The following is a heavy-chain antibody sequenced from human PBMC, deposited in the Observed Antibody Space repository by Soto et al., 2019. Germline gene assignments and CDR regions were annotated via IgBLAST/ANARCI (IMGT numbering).Heavy chain of an antibody. CDR2: VIPVFGTS. J-gene: IGHJ6*03. CDR3: AGAPAGDYYYYYKCDI. Sequence: VRLVQSGAEVKKPGSSVRVSCRAPGDIFTRYSFSWVRQAPGQGLEWMGGVIPVFGTSNYGRKFQGRVTITADKSANTAFLDMSGLRYDDTAVYYCAGAPAGDYYYYYKCDIWGQGTAVTVSS. CDR1: GDIFTRYS. D-gene: IGHD2-21*02. V-gene: IGHV1-69*06.